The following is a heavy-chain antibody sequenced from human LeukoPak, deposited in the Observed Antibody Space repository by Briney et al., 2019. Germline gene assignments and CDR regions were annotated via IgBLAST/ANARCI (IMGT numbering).Heavy chain of an antibody. CDR1: GFSFNSYW. Sequence: GGSLRLSCAASGFSFNSYWMSWVRQAPGKGPEWVANIKRDGSGKYYVDSVKGRFTISRDNAKNSLCLQMNSLRAEDTAVYYCARDQNYYDSSGELYYVYWGQGTLVTVSS. CDR3: ARDQNYYDSSGELYYVY. CDR2: IKRDGSGK. V-gene: IGHV3-7*01. J-gene: IGHJ4*02. D-gene: IGHD3-22*01.